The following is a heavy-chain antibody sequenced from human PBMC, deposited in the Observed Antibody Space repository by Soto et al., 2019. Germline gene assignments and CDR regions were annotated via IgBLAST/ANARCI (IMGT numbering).Heavy chain of an antibody. J-gene: IGHJ4*02. V-gene: IGHV4-34*01. Sequence: QVQLHQWGAGLLKPSETLSLACSIYSGSFSGYYWSWIRQPPGKGLEWIGEISQSGNTNYSPSLKSRVSISIDTSKKQFSLNLASVSAADTAVYYCARAPKVSGSSQRRPDIWGKGTLVTVSS. D-gene: IGHD6-6*01. CDR1: SGSFSGYY. CDR2: ISQSGNT. CDR3: ARAPKVSGSSQRRPDI.